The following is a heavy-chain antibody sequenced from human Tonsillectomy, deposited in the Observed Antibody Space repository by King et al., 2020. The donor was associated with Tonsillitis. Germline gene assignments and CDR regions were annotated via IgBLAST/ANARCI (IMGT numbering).Heavy chain of an antibody. CDR3: AKRGYFYDSSGYYGYYFDY. V-gene: IGHV3-23*04. Sequence: VQLVESGGGLVQPGGSLRLSCAASGFTFSSYAMCWVRQAPGKGLEWVSAISGSSYSTYYADSVKGRFTISRDNSKNTLYLQMNSLRAEDTAVYYCAKRGYFYDSSGYYGYYFDYWGQGTLVTVSS. CDR2: ISGSSYST. CDR1: GFTFSSYA. D-gene: IGHD3-22*01. J-gene: IGHJ4*02.